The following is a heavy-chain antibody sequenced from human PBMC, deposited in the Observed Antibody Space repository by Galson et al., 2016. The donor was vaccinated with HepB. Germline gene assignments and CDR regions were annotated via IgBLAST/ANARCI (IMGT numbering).Heavy chain of an antibody. J-gene: IGHJ4*02. CDR2: ISDHSDKT. CDR1: GYSFSGQA. CDR3: ARDRHCGDGTCADY. V-gene: IGHV1-18*01. Sequence: SVKVSCKASGYSFSGQAISWVRQAPGQGLEWMGWISDHSDKTYYAQKFQGRFSMTTDTSTTTAYMELRGLRSDDTAIYFCARDRHCGDGTCADYWGQGTLVTVSP. D-gene: IGHD2-15*01.